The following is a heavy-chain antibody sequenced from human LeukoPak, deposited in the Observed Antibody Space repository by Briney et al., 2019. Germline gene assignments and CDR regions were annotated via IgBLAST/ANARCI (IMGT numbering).Heavy chain of an antibody. J-gene: IGHJ2*01. CDR1: GFTFDDYA. Sequence: GGSLRLSCAASGFTFDDYAMHWVRQAPGKGLEWVSGICWNSGSIGYADSVKGRFTISRDNAKNSLYLQMNSLRAEDMALYYCAKDNRYDSSGYYYWYFDLWGRGTLVTVSS. V-gene: IGHV3-9*03. CDR3: AKDNRYDSSGYYYWYFDL. D-gene: IGHD3-22*01. CDR2: ICWNSGSI.